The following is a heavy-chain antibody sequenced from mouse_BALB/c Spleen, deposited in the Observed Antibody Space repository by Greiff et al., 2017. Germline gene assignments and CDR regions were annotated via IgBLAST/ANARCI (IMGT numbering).Heavy chain of an antibody. Sequence: DVHLVESGGGLVQPKGSLKLSCAASGFTFNTYAMNWVRQAPGKGLEWVARIRSKSNNYATYYADSVKDRFTISRDDSQSMLYLQMNNLKTEDTAMYYCVRQFDVWGAGTTVTVSS. J-gene: IGHJ1*01. CDR3: VRQFDV. CDR2: IRSKSNNYAT. CDR1: GFTFNTYA. V-gene: IGHV10-1*02.